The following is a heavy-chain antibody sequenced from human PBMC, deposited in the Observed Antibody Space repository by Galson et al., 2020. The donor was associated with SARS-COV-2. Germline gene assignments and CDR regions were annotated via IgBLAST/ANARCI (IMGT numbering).Heavy chain of an antibody. CDR1: GFTFSSYA. Sequence: GESLKISCAASGFTFSSYAMSWVRQAPGKGLEWVSAISGSGGSTYYADSVKGRFTISRDNSKNTLYLQMNSLRAEDTAVYYCAKDDWGPVAGLDYWGQGTLVTVSS. J-gene: IGHJ4*02. CDR2: ISGSGGST. CDR3: AKDDWGPVAGLDY. V-gene: IGHV3-23*01. D-gene: IGHD6-19*01.